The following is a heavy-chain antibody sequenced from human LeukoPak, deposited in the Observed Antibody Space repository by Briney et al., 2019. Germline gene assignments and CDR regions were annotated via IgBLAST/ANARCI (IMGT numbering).Heavy chain of an antibody. V-gene: IGHV3-21*01. CDR2: ISRTSIYI. Sequence: GGSLRLSCAASGFTFSSYTMNWVRQAPGKGLERVSSISRTSIYIYYADSVKGRFTISRDNAKNSLYLQMNSLRAEDTAVYYCARALYDSSGYYSHFDYWGQGTLVTVSS. CDR1: GFTFSSYT. CDR3: ARALYDSSGYYSHFDY. J-gene: IGHJ4*02. D-gene: IGHD3-22*01.